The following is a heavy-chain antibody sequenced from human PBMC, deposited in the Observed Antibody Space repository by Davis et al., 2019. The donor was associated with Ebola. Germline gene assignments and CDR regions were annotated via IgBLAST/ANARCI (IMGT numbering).Heavy chain of an antibody. CDR1: GGSISSYY. D-gene: IGHD7-27*01. CDR2: VFYSGAT. CDR3: ARTNWGGYLANMDV. Sequence: PSETLSLTCTVSGGSISSYYWSWIRQPPGKGLEWIGYVFYSGATTYNPSLKSRVTISVDASKNQISLKLSSVTAADTAVYYCARTNWGGYLANMDVWGKGTTVTVSS. J-gene: IGHJ6*03. V-gene: IGHV4-59*08.